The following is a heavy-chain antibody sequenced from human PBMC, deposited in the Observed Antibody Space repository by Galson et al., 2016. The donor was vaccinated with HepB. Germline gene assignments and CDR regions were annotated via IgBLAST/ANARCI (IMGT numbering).Heavy chain of an antibody. CDR3: AKDLTVAAWVDP. CDR1: GFFFRMYP. D-gene: IGHD4-23*01. J-gene: IGHJ5*02. CDR2: LSGTGGDT. Sequence: SLRLSCAASGFFFRMYPMIWVRHAPGKGLEWVSSLSGTGGDTYYADSVKGRFTISRDNSKNTLYLQMTSLRDEDTATYYCAKDLTVAAWVDPWGQGTLVTVSS. V-gene: IGHV3-23*01.